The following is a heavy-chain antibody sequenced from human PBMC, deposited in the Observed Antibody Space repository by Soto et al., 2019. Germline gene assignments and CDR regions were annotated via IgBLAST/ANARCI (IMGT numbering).Heavy chain of an antibody. D-gene: IGHD3-16*02. Sequence: GGSLRLSCAASGFTFSSYAMSWVRQAPGKGLEWVSAISGSGGSTYYADSVKGRFTISRDNSKNTLYLQMNSLRAEDTAVYYCAKDSPHIMITFGGVIVTAFDYWGQGTLVTVSS. CDR2: ISGSGGST. J-gene: IGHJ4*02. CDR3: AKDSPHIMITFGGVIVTAFDY. CDR1: GFTFSSYA. V-gene: IGHV3-23*01.